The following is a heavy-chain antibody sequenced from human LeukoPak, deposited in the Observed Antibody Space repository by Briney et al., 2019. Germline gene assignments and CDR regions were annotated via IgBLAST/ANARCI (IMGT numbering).Heavy chain of an antibody. D-gene: IGHD6-19*01. CDR3: AREGAPRYSSGSYGFDY. V-gene: IGHV3-21*01. CDR1: GFTVSSNY. CDR2: ISSSSSYI. J-gene: IGHJ4*02. Sequence: GGSLRPSCAASGFTVSSNYMSWVRQAPGKGLEWVSSISSSSSYIYYADSVKGRFTISRDNAKNSLYLQMNSLRAEDTAVYYCAREGAPRYSSGSYGFDYWGQGTLVTVSS.